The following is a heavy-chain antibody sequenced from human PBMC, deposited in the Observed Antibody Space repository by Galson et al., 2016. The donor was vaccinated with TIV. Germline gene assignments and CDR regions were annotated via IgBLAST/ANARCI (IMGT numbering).Heavy chain of an antibody. D-gene: IGHD2-15*01. Sequence: SVKVSCKASGGPFFSSYAISWVRQAPGQGLEWMGRIIPIFGTANYAQKFQGRVTITADESTGTAYMELSSLRSEDTAVYYCARHQGYCSGGSCLLDYWGQGTLVTVSS. CDR1: GGPFFSSYA. CDR3: ARHQGYCSGGSCLLDY. V-gene: IGHV1-69*13. CDR2: IIPIFGTA. J-gene: IGHJ4*02.